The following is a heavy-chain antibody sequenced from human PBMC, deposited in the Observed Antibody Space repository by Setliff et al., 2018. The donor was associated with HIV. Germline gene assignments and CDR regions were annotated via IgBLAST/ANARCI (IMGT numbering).Heavy chain of an antibody. D-gene: IGHD2-2*02. J-gene: IGHJ5*01. CDR1: GDSLDNYY. CDR2: VYHSGST. CDR3: ARGLIQYTWDS. V-gene: IGHV4-59*12. Sequence: SETLSLTCTVSGDSLDNYYWTWIRQSRERRLEWVGYVYHSGSTNYNPSLKNRVSISLDASKNQFSLRLTSVTAADTAMYFCARGLIQYTWDSWGQGVQVTVSS.